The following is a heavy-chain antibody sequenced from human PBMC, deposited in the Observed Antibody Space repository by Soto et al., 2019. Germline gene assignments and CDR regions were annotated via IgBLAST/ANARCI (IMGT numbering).Heavy chain of an antibody. V-gene: IGHV4-61*01. Sequence: QVQLQESGPGLVKPSETLSLTYTVSGGSVSSGSYYWSWIRQPPGKGLEWIGYIYYSGSTNYNPSLKSRVSISVDTSKNQFSLKLSSVTAADTAVYYCARVTRGIVGAIYFDYWGQGTLVTVSS. CDR3: ARVTRGIVGAIYFDY. D-gene: IGHD1-26*01. J-gene: IGHJ4*02. CDR2: IYYSGST. CDR1: GGSVSSGSYY.